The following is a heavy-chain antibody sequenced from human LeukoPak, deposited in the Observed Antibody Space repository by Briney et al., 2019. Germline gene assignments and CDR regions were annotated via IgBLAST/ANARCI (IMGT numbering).Heavy chain of an antibody. V-gene: IGHV4-59*01. J-gene: IGHJ2*01. CDR3: ARGGWSLDL. D-gene: IGHD3-16*01. CDR2: IYYSGST. CDR1: GGSISPYY. Sequence: PSETLSLTCTVSGGSISPYYWSWTRQPPGKGLECIGYIYYSGSTNYSPSLKSRVTISVDTSKNQFSLKLSSVTAADTAVYYCARGGWSLDLWGRGTLVTVSS.